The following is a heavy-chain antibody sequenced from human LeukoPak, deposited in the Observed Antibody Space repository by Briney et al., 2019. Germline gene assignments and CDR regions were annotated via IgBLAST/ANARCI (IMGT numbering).Heavy chain of an antibody. J-gene: IGHJ3*02. CDR1: GGSISSSSYY. CDR3: ARVRSSGWYAFDI. Sequence: SETLSLTCTVSGGSISSSSYYWSWIRQPPGKGLEWVGYIYYSGSTNYNPSLKSRVTISVDTSKNQFSLKLSSVTAADTAVYYCARVRSSGWYAFDIWGQGTMVTVSS. CDR2: IYYSGST. D-gene: IGHD6-19*01. V-gene: IGHV4-61*01.